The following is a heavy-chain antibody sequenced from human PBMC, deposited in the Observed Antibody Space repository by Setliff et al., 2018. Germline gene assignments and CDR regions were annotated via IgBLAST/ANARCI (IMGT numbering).Heavy chain of an antibody. CDR2: IYWNDDK. CDR1: GFSLSTSGVG. J-gene: IGHJ4*02. Sequence: SGPTLVNPTQTLTLTCTFSGFSLSTSGVGVGWIRQPPGKALEWHALIYWNDDKRYSPSLKSRLTITKDTSKKQVVLTMTNRDPVDTATYYCAHIAGGGNSPRHDYWGQGTLVTVSS. D-gene: IGHD2-21*01. CDR3: AHIAGGGNSPRHDY. V-gene: IGHV2-5*01.